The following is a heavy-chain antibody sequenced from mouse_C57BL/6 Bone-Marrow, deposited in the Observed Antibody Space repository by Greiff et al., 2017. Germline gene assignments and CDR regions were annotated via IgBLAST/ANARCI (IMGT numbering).Heavy chain of an antibody. CDR1: GYTFTSYW. Sequence: VQLQQPGAELVRPGTSVKLSCKASGYTFTSYWMHWVQQRPGQGLEWIGVIDPYDSYTNYNQTFKGKATLTVDTSSSTAYMQLSSLTSEDSAVYYCARGLGRFAYWGKGTLVTVSA. J-gene: IGHJ3*01. V-gene: IGHV1-59*01. CDR2: IDPYDSYT. D-gene: IGHD4-1*01. CDR3: ARGLGRFAY.